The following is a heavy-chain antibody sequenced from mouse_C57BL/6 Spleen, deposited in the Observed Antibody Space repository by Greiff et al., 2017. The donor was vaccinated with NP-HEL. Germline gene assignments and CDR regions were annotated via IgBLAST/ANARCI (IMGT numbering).Heavy chain of an antibody. CDR2: IHPNSGST. D-gene: IGHD1-1*01. V-gene: IGHV1-64*01. CDR1: GYTFTSYW. Sequence: QVQLQQPGAELVKPGASVKLSCKASGYTFTSYWMHWVKQRPGQGLEWIGMIHPNSGSTNYNEKFKSKATLTVDKSSSTAYMQLSSLTSEDSAVYYCARSGIYYYGSSHAMDYWGQGTSVTVSS. CDR3: ARSGIYYYGSSHAMDY. J-gene: IGHJ4*01.